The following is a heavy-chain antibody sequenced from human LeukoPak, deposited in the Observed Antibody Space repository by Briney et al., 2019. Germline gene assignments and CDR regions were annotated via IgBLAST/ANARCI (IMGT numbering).Heavy chain of an antibody. Sequence: SETLSLTCDVHGGSLSDSYWSWIRQPPGKGLEWIGEINHSGSTNYNPSLKSRVTISVDTSKNQFSLKLSSVTAADTAVYYCARWGSGWRPFDYWGQGTLVTVSS. CDR1: GGSLSDSY. CDR3: ARWGSGWRPFDY. V-gene: IGHV4-34*01. J-gene: IGHJ4*02. D-gene: IGHD6-19*01. CDR2: INHSGST.